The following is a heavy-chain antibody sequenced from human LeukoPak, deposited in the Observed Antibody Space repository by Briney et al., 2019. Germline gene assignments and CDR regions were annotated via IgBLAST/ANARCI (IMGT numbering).Heavy chain of an antibody. CDR2: IIPIFGTA. CDR3: AERVLGYSNLIFDY. V-gene: IGHV1-69*01. D-gene: IGHD5-18*01. J-gene: IGHJ4*02. Sequence: SSVKVSCKASGGTFSSYAISWVRQAPGQGLEWMGGIIPIFGTANYAQKFQGRVTITADESTSTAYMELSSLRSEDTAAYYCAERVLGYSNLIFDYWGQGTLVTVSS. CDR1: GGTFSSYA.